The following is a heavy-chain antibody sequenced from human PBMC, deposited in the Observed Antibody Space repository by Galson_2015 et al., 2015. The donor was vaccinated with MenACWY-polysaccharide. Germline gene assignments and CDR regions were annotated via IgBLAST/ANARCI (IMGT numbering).Heavy chain of an antibody. J-gene: IGHJ3*01. CDR2: IYPSGNT. CDR1: GGSVNTGDSY. CDR3: AREFHY. Sequence: TLSLTCTVSGGSVNTGDSYWCWIRQPAGKELEWIGQIYPSGNTNYNPSLRSRVTISLDTSKNQFSLELNSVTAADTAVYYCAREFHYWGQGTVVIVSS. V-gene: IGHV4-61*09.